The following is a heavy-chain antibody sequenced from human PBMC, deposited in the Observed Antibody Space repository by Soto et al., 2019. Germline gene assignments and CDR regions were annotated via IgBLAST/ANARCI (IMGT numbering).Heavy chain of an antibody. CDR3: ARDQVGSYWVHYY. CDR1: GFSFSSYW. CDR2: INSDGSST. J-gene: IGHJ4*02. V-gene: IGHV3-74*01. D-gene: IGHD1-26*01. Sequence: EVQLVESGGGLVQPGGSLRLSCAASGFSFSSYWMHWVRQAPGKGLVWVSRINSDGSSTSYADSVTGRFTISRDNAKNTLYLQMNSLRAEDTAVYYCARDQVGSYWVHYYWGQGTLVTVSS.